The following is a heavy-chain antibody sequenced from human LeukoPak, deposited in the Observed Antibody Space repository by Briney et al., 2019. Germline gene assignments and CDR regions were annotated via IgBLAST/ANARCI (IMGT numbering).Heavy chain of an antibody. CDR1: GGSISSNNW. Sequence: SETLSLTCAVSGGSISSNNWWGWVRQPPGKGLEWIGEIYHSGSTYYNPSLKSRVTISVDRSKNQFSLKLSSVTAADTAVYYCAVLGYSYGSDAFDIWGQGTMVTVSS. CDR3: AVLGYSYGSDAFDI. J-gene: IGHJ3*02. V-gene: IGHV4-4*02. CDR2: IYHSGST. D-gene: IGHD5-18*01.